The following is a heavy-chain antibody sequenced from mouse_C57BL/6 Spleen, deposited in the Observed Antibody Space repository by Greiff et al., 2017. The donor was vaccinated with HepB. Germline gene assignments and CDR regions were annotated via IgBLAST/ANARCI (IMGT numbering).Heavy chain of an antibody. J-gene: IGHJ2*01. Sequence: GGLVQPKGSLKLSCAASGFSFNTYAMNWVRQAPGKGLEWVARIRSKSNNYATYYADSVKDRFTISRDDSESMLYLQMNNLKTEDTAMYYCVRSGYFDYWGPGATLTVSS. D-gene: IGHD1-3*01. CDR3: VRSGYFDY. CDR2: IRSKSNNYAT. V-gene: IGHV10-1*01. CDR1: GFSFNTYA.